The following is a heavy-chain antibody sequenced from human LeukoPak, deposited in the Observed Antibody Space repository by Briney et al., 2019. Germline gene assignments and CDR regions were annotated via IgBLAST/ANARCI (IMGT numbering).Heavy chain of an antibody. CDR2: ISGSGVST. D-gene: IGHD2-2*01. CDR3: AKDRVPDIVVVPAAGDWFDP. J-gene: IGHJ5*02. V-gene: IGHV3-23*01. Sequence: GGSLRLSCAASGFIFSSYAMSWVRQVPGKGLEWVSAISGSGVSTYYADSTKGRFTISRDNSKNTLYLQMNSLRAEDTAVYYCAKDRVPDIVVVPAAGDWFDPWGQGTLVTVSS. CDR1: GFIFSSYA.